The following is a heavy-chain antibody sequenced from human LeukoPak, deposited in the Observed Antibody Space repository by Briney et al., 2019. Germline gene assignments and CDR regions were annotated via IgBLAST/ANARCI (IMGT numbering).Heavy chain of an antibody. Sequence: PSETLSLTCTVSGGSINSGDYYWSWIRQPPGKGLEWIGYIYYSGSTYYNPSLKSRVTISVDTSKNQFSLKLSSVTAADTAVYYCAREYDYVWGKSSPRPYNWFDPWGQGTLVTVSS. V-gene: IGHV4-30-4*01. J-gene: IGHJ5*02. CDR3: AREYDYVWGKSSPRPYNWFDP. CDR2: IYYSGST. CDR1: GGSINSGDYY. D-gene: IGHD3-16*01.